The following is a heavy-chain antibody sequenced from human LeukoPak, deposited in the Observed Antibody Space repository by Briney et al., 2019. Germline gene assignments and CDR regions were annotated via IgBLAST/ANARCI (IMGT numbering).Heavy chain of an antibody. J-gene: IGHJ6*04. Sequence: PGRSLRLSCAASGFTFSSYAMHWVRQAPGKGLEWVAVISYDGSNKYYADSVKGRFTISRDNSKNTLYLQMNSLRAEDTAVYYCARDFPMDAWGKGTTVTVSS. CDR3: ARDFPMDA. CDR1: GFTFSSYA. CDR2: ISYDGSNK. V-gene: IGHV3-30*04.